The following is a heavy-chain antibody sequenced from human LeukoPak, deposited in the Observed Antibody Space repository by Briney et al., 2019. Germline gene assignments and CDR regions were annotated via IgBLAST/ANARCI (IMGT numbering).Heavy chain of an antibody. J-gene: IGHJ4*02. V-gene: IGHV4-34*01. D-gene: IGHD3-22*01. CDR3: ARQSASDYYDSSDSFDY. CDR1: GGSFSGYY. Sequence: SETLSLTCAVYGGSFSGYYWTWIRQSPGKGLEWIGEINPNGYSNYNSSLKSRVTISVVTSKNQFSLKLSSVTAADTAVYYCARQSASDYYDSSDSFDYWGQGTLVTVSS. CDR2: INPNGYS.